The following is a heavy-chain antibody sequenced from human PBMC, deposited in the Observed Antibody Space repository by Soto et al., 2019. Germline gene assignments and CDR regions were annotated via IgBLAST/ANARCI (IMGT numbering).Heavy chain of an antibody. CDR2: ISWNSGSI. Sequence: EVQLVESGGGLVQPGRSLRLSCAASGFTFDDYAMHWVRQAPGKGLEWVSGISWNSGSIGYADSVKGRFTIYRDNAKNPRYLQMNSLRAEDTALYYCAKDSGSSSWYPFDYWGQGTLVTVSS. J-gene: IGHJ4*02. D-gene: IGHD6-13*01. V-gene: IGHV3-9*01. CDR3: AKDSGSSSWYPFDY. CDR1: GFTFDDYA.